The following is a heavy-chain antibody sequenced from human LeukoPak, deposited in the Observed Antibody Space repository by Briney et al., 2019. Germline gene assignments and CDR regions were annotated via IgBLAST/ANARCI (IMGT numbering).Heavy chain of an antibody. J-gene: IGHJ5*02. Sequence: ASETLSLTCSVSGGSISTSPYHWSWIRQPPGKGLEWIGYIYYSGSTNYNPSLKSRVTISVDTSKNQFSLKLSSVTAADTAVYYCAGAIEASWFDPWGQGTLVTVSS. CDR3: AGAIEASWFDP. V-gene: IGHV4-61*05. CDR2: IYYSGST. D-gene: IGHD4/OR15-4a*01. CDR1: GGSISTSPYH.